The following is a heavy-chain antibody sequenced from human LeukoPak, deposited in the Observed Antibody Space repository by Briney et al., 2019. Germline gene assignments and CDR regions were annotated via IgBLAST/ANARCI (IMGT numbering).Heavy chain of an antibody. CDR1: GFTFSSYA. Sequence: PGGSLRLSCAASGFTFSSYAMSWVRQAPGKGLEWAANIKQDGSEKYYVDSVKGRFTISRDNAKNSLYLQMNSLRVEDTSVYYCARGVAVDYWGQGTLVTVSS. J-gene: IGHJ4*02. V-gene: IGHV3-7*01. CDR3: ARGVAVDY. CDR2: IKQDGSEK.